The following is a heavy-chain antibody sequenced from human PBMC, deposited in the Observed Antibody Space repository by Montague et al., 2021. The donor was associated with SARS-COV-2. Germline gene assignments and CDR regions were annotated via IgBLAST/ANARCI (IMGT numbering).Heavy chain of an antibody. J-gene: IGHJ4*02. D-gene: IGHD3-10*01. CDR3: ARDRFDFGAGRQGTIDF. V-gene: IGHV4-4*07. CDR2: MHFTGKT. CDR1: GDSITNHY. Sequence: SETLSLTCSVSGDSITNHYWAWIRHPAGKVLEWIGRMHFTGKTNFSPFFSSRLTMSADTSKNQFSLKLTSVTAADTAIYFCARDRFDFGAGRQGTIDFWGQGTLVTVSS.